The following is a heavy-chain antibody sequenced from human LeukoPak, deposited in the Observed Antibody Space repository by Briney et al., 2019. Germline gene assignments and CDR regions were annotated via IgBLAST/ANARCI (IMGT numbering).Heavy chain of an antibody. V-gene: IGHV3-23*01. J-gene: IGHJ5*02. CDR3: AKGPYCSGNTCYSLGEFDP. CDR1: GFTFSNYA. D-gene: IGHD2-15*01. CDR2: ISASGNST. Sequence: GGSLRLSCAASGFTFSNYAMSWVRQAPGKGLEWVSSISASGNSTYYAESVKGRFTISRDNSKNTLYLQMKSVSAEDTAIYYCAKGPYCSGNTCYSLGEFDPWGQGTLVPVSS.